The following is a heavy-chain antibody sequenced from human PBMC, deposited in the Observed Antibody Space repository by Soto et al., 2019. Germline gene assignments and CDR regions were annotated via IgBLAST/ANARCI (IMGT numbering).Heavy chain of an antibody. CDR1: GGSISSNTNY. CDR3: GRAIYGASAMVDY. J-gene: IGHJ4*02. Sequence: QLQLQESGPGLVKPSGTLSLTCTVSGGSISSNTNYWAWIRQPPGKGLEWIGNIFYRGSAYSNPSPQARATISVDTAKNLMLRNLSSVTAADKDVYYCGRAIYGASAMVDYWGQGTLVTVSS. CDR2: IFYRGSA. V-gene: IGHV4-39*01. D-gene: IGHD4-17*01.